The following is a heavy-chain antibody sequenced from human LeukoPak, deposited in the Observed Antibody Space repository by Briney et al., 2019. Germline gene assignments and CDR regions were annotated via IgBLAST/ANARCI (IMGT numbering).Heavy chain of an antibody. D-gene: IGHD1-26*01. CDR2: IRQDGSEE. CDR1: GFTFSNYW. CDR3: ARWSGSRHSVDY. Sequence: PGGSLRLSCAASGFTFSNYWMTWVRQSPGKGLEWVAHIRQDGSEEYYVDSVKGRITISRDSANNSLYLQMNSLRVEDTAVYYCARWSGSRHSVDYWGQGTLVTVSS. V-gene: IGHV3-7*04. J-gene: IGHJ4*02.